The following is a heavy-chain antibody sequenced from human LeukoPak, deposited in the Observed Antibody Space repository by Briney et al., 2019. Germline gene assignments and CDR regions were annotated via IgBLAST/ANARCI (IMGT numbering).Heavy chain of an antibody. Sequence: SETLSLTCAVYGGSFSSYYWSWIRQPPGKGLEWIGEINHSGSTNYNPSLKSRVTISVDMSKNQFSLKLSSVTAADTAVYYCARGDVGATLDFYYFDMDVWGRGTTVTVSS. CDR1: GGSFSSYY. J-gene: IGHJ6*02. D-gene: IGHD1-26*01. CDR3: ARGDVGATLDFYYFDMDV. V-gene: IGHV4-34*01. CDR2: INHSGST.